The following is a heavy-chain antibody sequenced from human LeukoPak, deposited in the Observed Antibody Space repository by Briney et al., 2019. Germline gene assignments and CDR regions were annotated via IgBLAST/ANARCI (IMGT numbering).Heavy chain of an antibody. Sequence: GGSLRLSCAASGFSVSSYDMTWVRQVPGKGLEWVSNMIISGGSTYYADSVKGRFTISRDNSKNTLYLQMNSLRVEDTALYYCARETKIDYWGQGALVTVSS. J-gene: IGHJ4*02. CDR1: GFSVSSYD. D-gene: IGHD1-7*01. V-gene: IGHV3-23*01. CDR3: ARETKIDY. CDR2: MIISGGST.